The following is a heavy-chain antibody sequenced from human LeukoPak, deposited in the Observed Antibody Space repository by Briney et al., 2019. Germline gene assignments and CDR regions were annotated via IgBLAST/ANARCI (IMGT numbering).Heavy chain of an antibody. CDR2: IIPIFGTA. V-gene: IGHV1-69*05. CDR3: ARSGAITGTTYYYYYYMDV. Sequence: ASVKVSCKASGGTFSSYAISWVRQAPGQGLEWMGGIIPIFGTANYAQKLQGRVTMTTDTSTSTAYMELSSLRSEDTAVYYCARSGAITGTTYYYYYYMDVWGKGTTVTVSS. J-gene: IGHJ6*03. D-gene: IGHD1-20*01. CDR1: GGTFSSYA.